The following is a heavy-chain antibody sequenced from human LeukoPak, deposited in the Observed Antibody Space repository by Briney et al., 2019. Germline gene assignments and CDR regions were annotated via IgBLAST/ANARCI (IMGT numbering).Heavy chain of an antibody. CDR2: ISPNSGGT. V-gene: IGHV1-2*02. Sequence: GASVKVSCKASGYTFTSYGISWVRQAPGQGLEWMGWISPNSGGTNYAQKFQGRVTMTRDTSISTAYMELSRLRSDDTAVYYCARDVRCSGGSCYSEAGFDPWGQGTLVTVSS. J-gene: IGHJ5*02. D-gene: IGHD2-15*01. CDR3: ARDVRCSGGSCYSEAGFDP. CDR1: GYTFTSYG.